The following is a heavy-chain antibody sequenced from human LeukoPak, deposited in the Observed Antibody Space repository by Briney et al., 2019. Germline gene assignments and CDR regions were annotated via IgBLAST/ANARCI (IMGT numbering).Heavy chain of an antibody. CDR3: ARSSGYMSY. D-gene: IGHD3-22*01. V-gene: IGHV4-38-2*02. Sequence: NPSETLSLTCTVSHYSISSNYYWGWSRQPPGKGLEWIGSIYHSGSTYYNPSLKSRVTISVDTSKNQFSLKLTSVTAADTAVYYCARSSGYMSYWGPGTLVTVSS. CDR1: HYSISSNYY. CDR2: IYHSGST. J-gene: IGHJ4*02.